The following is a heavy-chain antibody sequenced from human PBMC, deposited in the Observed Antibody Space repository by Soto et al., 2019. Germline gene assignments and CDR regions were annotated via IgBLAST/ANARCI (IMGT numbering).Heavy chain of an antibody. CDR1: GFTFSSYG. CDR2: ISYDGSNK. J-gene: IGHJ6*02. Sequence: PGGSLRLSCAASGFTFSSYGMHWVGQAPGKGLEWVAVISYDGSNKYYADSVKGRFTISRDNSKNTLYLQMNSLRAEDTAVYYCAKDRGEAGCGGSCYNYYYYGMDVWGQGTTVTVSS. V-gene: IGHV3-30*18. CDR3: AKDRGEAGCGGSCYNYYYYGMDV. D-gene: IGHD2-15*01.